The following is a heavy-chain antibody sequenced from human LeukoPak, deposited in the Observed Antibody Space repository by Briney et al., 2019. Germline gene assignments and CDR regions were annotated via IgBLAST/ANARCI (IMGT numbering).Heavy chain of an antibody. CDR3: AIHHFLEWLGGP. CDR2: ISGSRT. J-gene: IGHJ5*02. Sequence: GGSLRLSCAASGFTFSSYDMSWVRQAPGKGLEWVSTISGSRTYYADSVKGRFTISRDNSKNTLYLQMNSLRAEDTAVYYCAIHHFLEWLGGPWGQGTLVTVSS. D-gene: IGHD3-3*01. V-gene: IGHV3-23*01. CDR1: GFTFSSYD.